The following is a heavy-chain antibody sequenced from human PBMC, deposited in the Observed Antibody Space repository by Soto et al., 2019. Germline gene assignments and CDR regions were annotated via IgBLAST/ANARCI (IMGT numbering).Heavy chain of an antibody. J-gene: IGHJ6*02. D-gene: IGHD3-3*01. Sequence: QVQLVQSGAEVKKPGSSVKVSCKASGGTFSSYAISWVRQAPGQGLEWMGGIIPIFGTANYAQKFQGRVTITADKATSTAYMELSRVRSEDTAVYYCAREPIYDFWSGYSPYYYGMDVWGQGTTVTVSS. CDR2: IIPIFGTA. V-gene: IGHV1-69*06. CDR3: AREPIYDFWSGYSPYYYGMDV. CDR1: GGTFSSYA.